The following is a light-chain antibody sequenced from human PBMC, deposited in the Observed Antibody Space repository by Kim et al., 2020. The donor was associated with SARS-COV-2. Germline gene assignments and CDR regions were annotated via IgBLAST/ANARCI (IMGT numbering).Light chain of an antibody. CDR2: WAS. CDR3: QQYYTTPYS. CDR1: QSVLYSTNNKNY. Sequence: DTNNCKSSQSVLYSTNNKNYLAWYQQKPGQSPKLLIYWASTRESGVPDRFSGSGSGTDFTLTISSRQAEDVAVYYCQQYYTTPYSFGQGTKLEI. V-gene: IGKV4-1*01. J-gene: IGKJ2*03.